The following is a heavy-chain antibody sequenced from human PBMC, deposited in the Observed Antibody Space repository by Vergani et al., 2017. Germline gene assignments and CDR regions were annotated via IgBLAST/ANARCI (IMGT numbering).Heavy chain of an antibody. J-gene: IGHJ6*03. CDR2: IYTSGST. CDR3: ARAGIVVVPAVGRSGYYDMDV. V-gene: IGHV4-61*02. CDR1: GGSISSGSYY. D-gene: IGHD2-2*01. Sequence: QVQLQESGPGLVKPSQTLSLTCTVSGGSISSGSYYWSWIRQPAGKGLEWIGRIYTSGSTNYNPSLKSRVTMSVDTSKNQFSLKLSSVTAADTAVYYCARAGIVVVPAVGRSGYYDMDVWGKGTTVTVSS.